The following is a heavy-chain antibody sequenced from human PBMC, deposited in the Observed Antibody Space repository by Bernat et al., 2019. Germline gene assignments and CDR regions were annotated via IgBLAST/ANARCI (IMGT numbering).Heavy chain of an antibody. CDR1: GFTFSSYS. J-gene: IGHJ4*02. D-gene: IGHD3-22*01. Sequence: EVQLLESGGGLVQPGGSLRLSCGASGFTFSSYSMIWVRQAPGKGLEWVSFISTSGNTISYADSVKGRFTISRDNAKNSLYLQMNSLRAEDTAVYYCARVRGGHYYDYWGQGTLVTVSS. CDR2: ISTSGNTI. CDR3: ARVRGGHYYDY. V-gene: IGHV3-48*01.